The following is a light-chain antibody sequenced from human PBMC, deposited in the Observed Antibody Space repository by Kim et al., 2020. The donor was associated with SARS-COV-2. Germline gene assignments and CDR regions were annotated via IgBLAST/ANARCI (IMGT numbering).Light chain of an antibody. CDR3: ATWDSSLSVGV. Sequence: QSVLTQPPSVSAAPGHKVTISCSGSRSNIGNNPVSWYQQFPGTAPRLITYDNDKRPSGIPDRFSSSKSGTSATLGITGLRTEDEADYYCATWDSSLSVGVFGGGTKVTVL. CDR1: RSNIGNNP. CDR2: DND. J-gene: IGLJ3*02. V-gene: IGLV1-51*01.